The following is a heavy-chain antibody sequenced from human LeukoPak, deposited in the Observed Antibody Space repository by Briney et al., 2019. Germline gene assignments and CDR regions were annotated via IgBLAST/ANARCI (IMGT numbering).Heavy chain of an antibody. J-gene: IGHJ5*02. CDR2: IYYSGST. Sequence: KASETLSLTCTVSGGSISSHYWSWLRQPPGKGLEWIGYIYYSGSTNYNPSLKSRVTISVDTSKNQFSLKLSSVTAADTAVYYCANGPTYYDFWSGYYTGSWFDPWGQGTLVTVSS. D-gene: IGHD3-3*01. CDR1: GGSISSHY. CDR3: ANGPTYYDFWSGYYTGSWFDP. V-gene: IGHV4-59*11.